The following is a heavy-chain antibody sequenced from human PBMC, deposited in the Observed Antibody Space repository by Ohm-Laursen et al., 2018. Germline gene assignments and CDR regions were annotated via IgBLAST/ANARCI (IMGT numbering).Heavy chain of an antibody. CDR2: IYTSGST. J-gene: IGHJ6*02. CDR1: GGSVSSGSYY. V-gene: IGHV4-61*02. CDR3: ARGKFFGMDV. Sequence: SDTLSLTCTVSGGSVSSGSYYWSWIRQPAGKGLEWIGRIYTSGSTNYNPSLKSRVTMSVDTSKNQFSLKLSSVTAADTAVYYCARGKFFGMDVWGQGTTVTVSS.